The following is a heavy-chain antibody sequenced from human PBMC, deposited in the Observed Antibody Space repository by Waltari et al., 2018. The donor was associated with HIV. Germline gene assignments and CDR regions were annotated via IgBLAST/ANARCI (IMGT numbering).Heavy chain of an antibody. CDR1: GFTFRSHC. CDR3: ARGGGIAARPFDY. CDR2: ISSSSSYI. Sequence: EVQLVESGGGLVKPGGSLRLSCADSGFTFRSHCMNWVRQAPGKGLEWVSSISSSSSYIYYADSVKGRFTISRDNAKNSLYLQMNSLRAEDTAVYYCARGGGIAARPFDYWGQGTLVTVSS. V-gene: IGHV3-21*01. J-gene: IGHJ4*02. D-gene: IGHD6-6*01.